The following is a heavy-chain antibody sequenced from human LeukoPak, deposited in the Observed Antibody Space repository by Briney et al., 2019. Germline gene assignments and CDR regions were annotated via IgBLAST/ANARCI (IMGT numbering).Heavy chain of an antibody. J-gene: IGHJ4*02. CDR1: GYTFTSYA. V-gene: IGHV7-4-1*02. D-gene: IGHD4-17*01. CDR3: ARAPDFGDSMNL. CDR2: LNTNTGIP. Sequence: PGASVKVSCKASGYTFTSYAMNWVRQAPGQGLEWMGRLNTNTGIPTSAQGFTGRFVFSLDTSASTAYLQISSLKAEDTAVYYCARAPDFGDSMNLWGQGTLVTVSS.